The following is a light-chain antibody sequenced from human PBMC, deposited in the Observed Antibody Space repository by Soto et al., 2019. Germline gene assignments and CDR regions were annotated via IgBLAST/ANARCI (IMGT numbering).Light chain of an antibody. CDR2: GAS. Sequence: EIVMTQSPGTLSASPGERATLSCRASQSVRNNLAWYQQKPGQSPRLLIYGASTRATGIPDRFSGSGSGTDFTLTISSLQPEDFATYYCQQSYSTPITFGQGTRLEIK. V-gene: IGKV3-15*01. J-gene: IGKJ5*01. CDR1: QSVRNN. CDR3: QQSYSTPIT.